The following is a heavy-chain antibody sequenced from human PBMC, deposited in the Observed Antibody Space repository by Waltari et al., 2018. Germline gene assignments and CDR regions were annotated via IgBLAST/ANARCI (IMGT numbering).Heavy chain of an antibody. D-gene: IGHD2-21*02. V-gene: IGHV4-4*07. CDR2: IYTSGST. Sequence: QVQLQESGPGLVKPSETLSLTCTVSVGSISSYYWSWRRHPAGKGLEWIGRIYTSGSTNYNPSLKSRVTMSVDTSKNQFSLKLSSVTAADTAVYYCARDKVTNNWFDPWGQGTLVTVSS. CDR3: ARDKVTNNWFDP. CDR1: VGSISSYY. J-gene: IGHJ5*02.